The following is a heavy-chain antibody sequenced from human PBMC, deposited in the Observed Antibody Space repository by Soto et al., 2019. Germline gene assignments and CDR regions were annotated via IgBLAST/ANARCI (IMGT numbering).Heavy chain of an antibody. J-gene: IGHJ6*02. CDR2: ISGSGGST. Sequence: EVQLLESGGGLVQPGGSLRLSCAASGFIFSSYAMSWVRQAPGKGLEWVSAISGSGGSTYYADSVKGRFTISRDNSKNTLYLQMNSLRAEDTAVYYCAKDSRGTLHYYGMDVWGQGTTVTVSS. V-gene: IGHV3-23*01. CDR3: AKDSRGTLHYYGMDV. D-gene: IGHD1-1*01. CDR1: GFIFSSYA.